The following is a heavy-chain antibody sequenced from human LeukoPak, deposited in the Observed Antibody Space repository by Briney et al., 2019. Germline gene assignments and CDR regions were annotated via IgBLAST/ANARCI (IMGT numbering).Heavy chain of an antibody. CDR1: GGSFSGYY. J-gene: IGHJ6*03. Sequence: PSETLSLTCAVYGGSFSGYYWSWIRQPPGKGLEWIGEINHSGSTNYNPSLKSRVAISVDTSKNQLSLKLSSVTAADTAVYYCARGYSSSHAFYYYMDVWGKGTTVTVSS. CDR2: INHSGST. V-gene: IGHV4-34*01. D-gene: IGHD6-6*01. CDR3: ARGYSSSHAFYYYMDV.